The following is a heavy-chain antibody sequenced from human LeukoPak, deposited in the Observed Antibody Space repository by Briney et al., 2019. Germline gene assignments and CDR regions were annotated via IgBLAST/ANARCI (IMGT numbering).Heavy chain of an antibody. J-gene: IGHJ4*02. Sequence: SETLSLTCTVSGGSISSYYWSWIRQPAGTALEWIGRIYTSGSTNYNPSLKSRVTMSVDTSKNQFSLKLSSVTAADTAVYYCARVGNYCSSTSCYYYFDYWGQGTLVTVSS. CDR1: GGSISSYY. V-gene: IGHV4-4*07. CDR2: IYTSGST. D-gene: IGHD2-2*01. CDR3: ARVGNYCSSTSCYYYFDY.